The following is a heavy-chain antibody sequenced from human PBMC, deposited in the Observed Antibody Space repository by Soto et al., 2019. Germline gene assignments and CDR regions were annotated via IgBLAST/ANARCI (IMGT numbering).Heavy chain of an antibody. D-gene: IGHD5-12*01. CDR1: GGSISSYY. V-gene: IGHV4-59*01. Sequence: SETLSLTCTVSGGSISSYYWSWFRQPPGKGLEWIGYIYYSGSTNYNPSLKSRVTISVDTSKNQFSLKLSSVTAADTAVYYCARGGVATIPHDYWGQGTLVTVS. CDR2: IYYSGST. CDR3: ARGGVATIPHDY. J-gene: IGHJ4*02.